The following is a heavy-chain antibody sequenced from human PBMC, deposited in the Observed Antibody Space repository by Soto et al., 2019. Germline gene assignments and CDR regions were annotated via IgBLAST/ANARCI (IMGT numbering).Heavy chain of an antibody. V-gene: IGHV3-30*18. J-gene: IGHJ4*02. CDR3: AKDSDSSGYYLFDY. CDR1: GFTFSSYG. CDR2: ISYDGSNK. D-gene: IGHD3-22*01. Sequence: ESGGGVVQPGRSPRLSCAASGFTFSSYGMHWVRQAPGKGLEWVAVISYDGSNKYYADSVKGRFTISRDNSKNTLYLQMNSLRAEDTAVYYCAKDSDSSGYYLFDYWGQGTLVTVSS.